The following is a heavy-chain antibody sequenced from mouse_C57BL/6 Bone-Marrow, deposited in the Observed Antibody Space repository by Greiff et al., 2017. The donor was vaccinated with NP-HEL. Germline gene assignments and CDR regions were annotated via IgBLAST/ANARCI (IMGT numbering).Heavy chain of an antibody. D-gene: IGHD1-1*01. CDR1: GFTFSSYG. Sequence: VQLQQSGGDLVKPGGSLKLSCAASGFTFSSYGMSWVRQTPDKRLEWVATISRGGSYTYYPDSVKGRFTISRDNAKNTPYLQMSSLKSEDTARYYCARHENYYGLDYWGQGTTLTVSS. CDR2: ISRGGSYT. V-gene: IGHV5-6*01. CDR3: ARHENYYGLDY. J-gene: IGHJ2*01.